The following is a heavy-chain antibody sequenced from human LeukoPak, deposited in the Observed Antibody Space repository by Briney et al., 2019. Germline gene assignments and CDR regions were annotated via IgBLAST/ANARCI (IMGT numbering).Heavy chain of an antibody. D-gene: IGHD6-13*01. CDR2: INAGNGNT. J-gene: IGHJ6*02. Sequence: AASVKVSCKASGYTFTSYAMHWVRQAPGQRLEWMGWINAGNGNTKYSQKFQGRVTITRDTSASTAYMELSSLRSEDTAVYYCAREIAAAGTRGYGMDVWGQGTTVTVSS. V-gene: IGHV1-3*01. CDR1: GYTFTSYA. CDR3: AREIAAAGTRGYGMDV.